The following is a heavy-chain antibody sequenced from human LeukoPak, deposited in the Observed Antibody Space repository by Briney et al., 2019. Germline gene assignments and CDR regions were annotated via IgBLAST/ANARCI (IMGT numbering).Heavy chain of an antibody. CDR1: GFTFSNYA. Sequence: GGSLILSCSASGFTFSNYAMHWVRQAPGKGLEYVSDISSNGGITYYADSVKGRFTVSRDNSKNMLYLQMNSLRAEDTAVYYCVKDKYPVVVAATLDYWGQGILVTVSS. D-gene: IGHD2-15*01. CDR3: VKDKYPVVVAATLDY. J-gene: IGHJ4*02. CDR2: ISSNGGIT. V-gene: IGHV3-64D*09.